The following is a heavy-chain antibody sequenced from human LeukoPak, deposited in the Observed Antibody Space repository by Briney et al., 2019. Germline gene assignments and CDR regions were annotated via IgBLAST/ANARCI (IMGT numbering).Heavy chain of an antibody. J-gene: IGHJ6*03. V-gene: IGHV3-53*01. CDR3: ARSTVVTGRYYYYYMDV. Sequence: GGCLRLAFSASGLTVSSNYVGSVRQARGRGRGWGSVIDRRGSTYYADSVNGRFTISRDNSRNTLYLQMNSLRAEDTAVYYCARSTVVTGRYYYYYMDVWGKGTTVSVSS. CDR1: GLTVSSNY. D-gene: IGHD4-23*01. CDR2: IDRRGST.